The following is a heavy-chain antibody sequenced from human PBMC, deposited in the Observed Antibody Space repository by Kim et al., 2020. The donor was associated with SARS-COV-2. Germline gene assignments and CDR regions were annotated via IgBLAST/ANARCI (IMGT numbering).Heavy chain of an antibody. CDR1: GDSVSSNSAS. CDR2: TYYRSKWSY. V-gene: IGHV6-1*01. CDR3: VRASRGSSDFNY. Sequence: SQTLSLTCAISGDSVSSNSASWTWIRQSPSRGLEWLGRTYYRSKWSYDDAVSVKGRITISPDTSKNQFSLQLNSVTPEDTAVYYCVRASRGSSDFNYWGQGTLVTVST. J-gene: IGHJ4*02. D-gene: IGHD6-6*01.